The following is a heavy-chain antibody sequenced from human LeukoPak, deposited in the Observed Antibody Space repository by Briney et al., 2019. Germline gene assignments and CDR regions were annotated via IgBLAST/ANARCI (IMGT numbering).Heavy chain of an antibody. CDR3: ARDHSVKWFGEPNDAFDI. D-gene: IGHD3-10*01. J-gene: IGHJ3*02. CDR1: GYTFTGYY. Sequence: GASVKVSCKASGYTFTGYYMHWVRQAPGQGLEWMGWINPNSGGTNYAQKFQGRVTMTRDTSISTAYMELSRLRSDDTAVYYCARDHSVKWFGEPNDAFDIWGQGTMVTVSS. V-gene: IGHV1-2*02. CDR2: INPNSGGT.